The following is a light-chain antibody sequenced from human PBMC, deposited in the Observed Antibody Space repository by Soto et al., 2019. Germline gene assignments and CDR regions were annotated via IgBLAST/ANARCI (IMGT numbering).Light chain of an antibody. J-gene: IGLJ1*01. CDR3: QSFDNSLSGPYV. CDR2: VNS. V-gene: IGLV1-40*01. Sequence: QTVVTQPPSVSGAPGQRVTISCTGSSSNIGAGYDVHWYQQLPGTAPKLLIYVNSNRPSGVPDRFSGSKSGTSASLAITGLQPEDEADYYGQSFDNSLSGPYVFGTGTKVTVL. CDR1: SSNIGAGYD.